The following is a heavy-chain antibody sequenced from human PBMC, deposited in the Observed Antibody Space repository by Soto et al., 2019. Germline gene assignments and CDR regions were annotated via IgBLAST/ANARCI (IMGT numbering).Heavy chain of an antibody. CDR2: INPNSGRT. CDR3: ARESGGTTATLDYYYFYMDV. V-gene: IGHV1-2*04. Sequence: QVQLVQSGAEVKKPGASVKVSCKASGYAFSQFHIHWMRQAPGQGLEWMGWINPNSGRTKLAQKFQGWVTMTRDTSIKTVYMELSGLKSDATSVYYCARESGGTTATLDYYYFYMDVWGKGTTVTVSS. CDR1: GYAFSQFH. D-gene: IGHD4-17*01. J-gene: IGHJ6*03.